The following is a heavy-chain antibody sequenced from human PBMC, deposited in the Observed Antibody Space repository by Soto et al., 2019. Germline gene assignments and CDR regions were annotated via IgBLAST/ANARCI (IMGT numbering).Heavy chain of an antibody. CDR2: ISGSGEST. J-gene: IGHJ4*02. Sequence: GGSLRLSCAASGFTFGTYGMSWVRQAPGKGLEWVSVISGSGESTYYADSVKGRFTISRDNSKNTLYLQMNSLRAEDTAVYYCAKDPLEIQLWPKYYFDYWGQGTLVTVSS. V-gene: IGHV3-23*01. CDR1: GFTFGTYG. D-gene: IGHD5-18*01. CDR3: AKDPLEIQLWPKYYFDY.